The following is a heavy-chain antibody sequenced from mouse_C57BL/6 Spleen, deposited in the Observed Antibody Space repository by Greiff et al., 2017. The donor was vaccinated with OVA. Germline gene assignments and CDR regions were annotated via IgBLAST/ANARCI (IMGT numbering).Heavy chain of an antibody. CDR1: GFTFSSYA. CDR2: ISDGGSYT. CDR3: ARGRNSTPYYVDY. Sequence: EVQLVESGGGLVKPGGSLKLSCAASGFTFSSYAMSWVRQTPEKRLEWVATISDGGSYTYYPDNVKGRFTISRDNAKNNLYLQMSHLKSEDTAMYYCARGRNSTPYYVDYWGQGTTLTVSS. D-gene: IGHD2-5*01. V-gene: IGHV5-4*01. J-gene: IGHJ2*01.